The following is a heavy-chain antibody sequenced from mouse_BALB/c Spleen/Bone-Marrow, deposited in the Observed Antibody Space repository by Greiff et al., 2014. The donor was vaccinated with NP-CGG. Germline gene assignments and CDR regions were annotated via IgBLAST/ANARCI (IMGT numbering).Heavy chain of an antibody. V-gene: IGHV2-9*02. CDR1: GFSLTSYG. D-gene: IGHD2-3*01. J-gene: IGHJ1*01. CDR3: ARVYLWYFDV. CDR2: IWAGGST. Sequence: VQGVESGAGLVAPSQSLSITCTVSGFSLTSYGVHWVRQPPGKGLEWLGVIWAGGSTNYNSALMSRLSISKDNSKSQVFLKMNSLQTDDTAMYYCARVYLWYFDVWGAGTTVTVSS.